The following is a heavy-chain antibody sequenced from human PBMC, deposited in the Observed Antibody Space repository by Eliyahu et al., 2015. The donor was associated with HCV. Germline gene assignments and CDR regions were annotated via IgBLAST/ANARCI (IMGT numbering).Heavy chain of an antibody. CDR3: ARSNYYDSSGPEYYFDY. CDR2: IYYSGST. D-gene: IGHD3-22*01. J-gene: IGHJ4*02. CDR1: GGSISSSSYY. V-gene: IGHV4-39*01. Sequence: QLQLQESGPGLVKPSETLSLTCTVSGGSISSSSYYWGWIRQPPGKGLEWIGSIYYSGSTYYNPSLKSRVTISVDTSKNQFSLKLSSVTAADTAVYFCARSNYYDSSGPEYYFDYWGQGTLVTVSS.